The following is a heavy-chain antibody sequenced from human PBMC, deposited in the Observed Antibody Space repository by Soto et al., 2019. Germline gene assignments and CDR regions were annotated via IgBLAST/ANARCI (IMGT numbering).Heavy chain of an antibody. D-gene: IGHD5-12*01. CDR1: GFTFSSYG. Sequence: GGSLRLSCAASGFTFSSYGMHWVRQAPGKGLEWVAVISYDGNNKYYADSVKGRFTISRDSSKNTLYLQMNSLRAEDTAVYYCAKDRGEGWLQSLFDYWGQGTLVTVSS. J-gene: IGHJ4*02. CDR3: AKDRGEGWLQSLFDY. V-gene: IGHV3-30*18. CDR2: ISYDGNNK.